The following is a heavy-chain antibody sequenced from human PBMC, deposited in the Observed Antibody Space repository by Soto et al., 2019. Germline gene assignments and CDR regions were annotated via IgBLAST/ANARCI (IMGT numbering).Heavy chain of an antibody. CDR3: ARLRIATNNYKWFDP. J-gene: IGHJ5*02. Sequence: TLSLTCSVSGAALNSGDYYWSWIREVPGKGLEWIGHIYVTGAVDYNPSLRDRITISQDTSERQFSLNLRLVTAADTAVYYCARLRIATNNYKWFDPWGQGTLVTVS. CDR2: IYVTGAV. CDR1: GAALNSGDYY. V-gene: IGHV4-31*03. D-gene: IGHD2-21*01.